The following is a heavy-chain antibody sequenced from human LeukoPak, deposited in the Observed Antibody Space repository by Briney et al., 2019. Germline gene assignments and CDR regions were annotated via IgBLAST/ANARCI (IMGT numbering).Heavy chain of an antibody. D-gene: IGHD1-7*01. Sequence: GGSLRLSCAASGFTFNRCAMSWVRQAPGKGLEWVSGITGSGDTKYYPGSVKGRFTISRDNSKNTLYLQMNSLRAEDTAVYYCAKFTGTTLYYGMDVWGRGTTVTVSS. CDR3: AKFTGTTLYYGMDV. CDR2: ITGSGDTK. V-gene: IGHV3-23*01. J-gene: IGHJ6*02. CDR1: GFTFNRCA.